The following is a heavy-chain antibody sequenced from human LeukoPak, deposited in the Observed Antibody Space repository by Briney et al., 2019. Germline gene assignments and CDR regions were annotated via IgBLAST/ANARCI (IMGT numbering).Heavy chain of an antibody. V-gene: IGHV3-48*03. CDR3: ARRGGQLGRVLDY. D-gene: IGHD7-27*01. CDR1: GFTFSSYE. CDR2: ISSSGSTI. Sequence: GGSLRLSCAASGFTFSSYEMNWVRQAPGKGLEWVSYISSSGSTIYYADSVKGRFTISRDNAKNSLYLQMNSLRAEDTAVYYCARRGGQLGRVLDYWGQGTLVTVSS. J-gene: IGHJ4*02.